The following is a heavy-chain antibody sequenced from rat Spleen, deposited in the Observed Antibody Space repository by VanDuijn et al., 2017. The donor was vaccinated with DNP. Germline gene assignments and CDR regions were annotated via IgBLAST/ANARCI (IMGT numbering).Heavy chain of an antibody. Sequence: EVQLVESGGGLVQPGRSLKLSCAVSGITFSNYGMHWIRQAPTKGLEWVATISYDGSDTYYRDSVKGRFTISRDNAKSTLYLQMDSLRSEDTATYYCARSGAVTGTFDYWGQGVMVTVSS. CDR3: ARSGAVTGTFDY. J-gene: IGHJ2*01. CDR2: ISYDGSDT. D-gene: IGHD5-1*01. CDR1: GITFSNYG. V-gene: IGHV5-29*01.